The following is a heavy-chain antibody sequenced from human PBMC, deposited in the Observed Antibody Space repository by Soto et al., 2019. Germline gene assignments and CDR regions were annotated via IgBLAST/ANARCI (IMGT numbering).Heavy chain of an antibody. D-gene: IGHD4-17*01. CDR1: GDSVSSGSYY. CDR3: ARGLDYVGFDY. CDR2: IYYRGST. J-gene: IGHJ4*02. V-gene: IGHV4-61*01. Sequence: SETLSLACIVSGDSVSSGSYYWSWIRQPPGKGLEWIGYIYYRGSTNYNPSLKSRVTISIDTSRNQFSLKLNSVTAADTALYYCARGLDYVGFDYWGQGTLVTVSS.